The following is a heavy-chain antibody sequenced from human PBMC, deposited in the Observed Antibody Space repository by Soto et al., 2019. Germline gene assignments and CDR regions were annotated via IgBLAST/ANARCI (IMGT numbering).Heavy chain of an antibody. Sequence: SETLSLTCAVYGGSFSGYYWSWIRQPPGKGLEWIGEINHSGSTNYNPSLKSRVTISVDTSKNQFSLKLSSVTAADTAVYYCARGSPSITLVRGVKYYYYGMDVWGQGTRVTVSS. D-gene: IGHD3-10*01. CDR1: GGSFSGYY. V-gene: IGHV4-34*01. J-gene: IGHJ6*02. CDR3: ARGSPSITLVRGVKYYYYGMDV. CDR2: INHSGST.